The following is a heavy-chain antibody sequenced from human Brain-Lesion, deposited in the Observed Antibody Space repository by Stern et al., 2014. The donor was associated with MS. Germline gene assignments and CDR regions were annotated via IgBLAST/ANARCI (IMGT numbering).Heavy chain of an antibody. V-gene: IGHV4-39*01. CDR3: ARHDSVPRPSQLYSARDRGPGYFDY. J-gene: IGHJ4*02. CDR2: IYYSGFT. CDR1: GGSISSSTYY. Sequence: QLVESGPGLVKPSETLSLTCTVSGGSISSSTYYCAWIRQPPGKGLEWIGNIYYSGFTYYNPSLKSRVTISVDMSKNQFSLKLSSVTAADTAIYYCARHDSVPRPSQLYSARDRGPGYFDYWGQGTLVTVSS. D-gene: IGHD1-26*01.